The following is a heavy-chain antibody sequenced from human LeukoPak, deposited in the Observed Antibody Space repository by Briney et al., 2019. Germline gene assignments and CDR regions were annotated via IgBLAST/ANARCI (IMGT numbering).Heavy chain of an antibody. Sequence: PSVKVSCKASGGTFSSYAISWVRQAPGQGLEWMGGIIPIFGTANYTQKFQGRVTITTDESTSTAYTELSSLRSEDTAVYYCARDGSAPTPDAFDIWGQGTMVTVSS. CDR2: IIPIFGTA. CDR3: ARDGSAPTPDAFDI. J-gene: IGHJ3*02. D-gene: IGHD2-15*01. CDR1: GGTFSSYA. V-gene: IGHV1-69*05.